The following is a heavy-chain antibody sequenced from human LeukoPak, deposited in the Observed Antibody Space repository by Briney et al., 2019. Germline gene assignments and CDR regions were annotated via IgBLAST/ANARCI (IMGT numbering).Heavy chain of an antibody. CDR3: ARVYYSNSYDYWYFDL. J-gene: IGHJ2*01. V-gene: IGHV4-39*07. Sequence: SETLSLTCTVSGGSINSSYYYWGWIRQPPGKGLEWIGSIYYSGSTNYNPSLKSRVTISVDTSKNQFSLKLSSVTAADTAVYYCARVYYSNSYDYWYFDLWGRGTLVTVSS. D-gene: IGHD6-13*01. CDR1: GGSINSSYYY. CDR2: IYYSGST.